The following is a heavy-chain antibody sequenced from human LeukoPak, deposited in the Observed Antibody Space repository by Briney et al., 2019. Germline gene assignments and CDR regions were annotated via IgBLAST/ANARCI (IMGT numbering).Heavy chain of an antibody. J-gene: IGHJ4*02. V-gene: IGHV3-23*01. CDR1: GFTFGDYW. CDR2: ISGSGGST. Sequence: GGSLRLSCAASGFTFGDYWMSWVRQAPGKGLEWVSAISGSGGSTYYADSVKGRFTISRDNSKNTLYLQMNSLRAEDTAVYYCTTDGVGVEGATYDNWGQGTLVSVSS. CDR3: TTDGVGVEGATYDN. D-gene: IGHD1-26*01.